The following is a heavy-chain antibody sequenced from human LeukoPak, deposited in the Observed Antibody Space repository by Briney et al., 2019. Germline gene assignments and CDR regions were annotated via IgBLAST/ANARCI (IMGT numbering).Heavy chain of an antibody. D-gene: IGHD3-3*01. CDR3: ARRNAYYDFWSGHDAFDI. CDR2: IYTSGST. V-gene: IGHV4-4*07. J-gene: IGHJ3*02. Sequence: PSETLSLTCTVSGGSISSYYWSWIRQPAGKGLEWIGRIYTSGSTNYNPSLKSRVTISVDTSKNQFSLKLSSVTAADTAVYYCARRNAYYDFWSGHDAFDIWGQGTMVTVSS. CDR1: GGSISSYY.